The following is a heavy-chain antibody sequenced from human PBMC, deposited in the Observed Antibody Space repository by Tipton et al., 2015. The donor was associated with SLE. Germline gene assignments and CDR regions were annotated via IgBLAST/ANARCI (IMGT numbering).Heavy chain of an antibody. J-gene: IGHJ6*03. CDR1: GYIFSTYG. D-gene: IGHD5-12*01. CDR3: ARLPVAGSTYYMDG. Sequence: QSGAEVKKPGASVKVSCRASGYIFSTYGISWVRQAPGQGLEWMGWINPYNDNTDYVELLQGRVTMTTDTSTGTAYMELTSLNSDDTAIYYCARLPVAGSTYYMDGWGTGTTVTVSS. CDR2: INPYNDNT. V-gene: IGHV1-18*01.